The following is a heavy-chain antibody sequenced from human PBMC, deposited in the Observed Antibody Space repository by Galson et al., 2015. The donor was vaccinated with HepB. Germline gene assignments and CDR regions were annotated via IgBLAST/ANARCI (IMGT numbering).Heavy chain of an antibody. J-gene: IGHJ4*02. CDR1: GFTFSSYA. CDR3: ARDHMIAVAGGGFDY. CDR2: ISYDGSNK. D-gene: IGHD6-19*01. Sequence: SLRLSCAASGFTFSSYAMHWVRQAPGKGLEWVAVISYDGSNKYYADSVKGRFTISRDNSKNTLYLQMNSLRAEDTAVYYCARDHMIAVAGGGFDYWGQGTLVTVSS. V-gene: IGHV3-30*04.